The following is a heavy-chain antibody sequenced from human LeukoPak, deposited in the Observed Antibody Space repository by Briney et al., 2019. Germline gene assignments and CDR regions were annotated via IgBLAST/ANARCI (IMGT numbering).Heavy chain of an antibody. CDR1: GFTFSSYD. Sequence: PGGSLRLSCAASGFTFSSYDMHWVRQATGKGLEWVSAIGTAGDTYYPGSVKGRFTISRENAKNSLYLQMNSLRAGDTAVYYCARDSTHPYAFDIWGQGTMVTVSS. J-gene: IGHJ3*02. CDR3: ARDSTHPYAFDI. V-gene: IGHV3-13*01. CDR2: IGTAGDT.